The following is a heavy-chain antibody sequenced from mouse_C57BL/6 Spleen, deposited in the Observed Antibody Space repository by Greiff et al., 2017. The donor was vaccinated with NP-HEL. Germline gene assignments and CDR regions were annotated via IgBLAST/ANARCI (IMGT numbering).Heavy chain of an antibody. CDR3: ARSLFITTVVATGY. D-gene: IGHD1-1*01. Sequence: VQLQQPGAELVKPGASVKMSGKASGYTFTSYWITWVKQRPGQGLEWIGDIYPGSGSTNYNEKFKSKATLTVATSSSTAYMQLSSLTSEDSAVYYCARSLFITTVVATGYWGQGTTLTVSS. CDR2: IYPGSGST. CDR1: GYTFTSYW. J-gene: IGHJ2*01. V-gene: IGHV1-55*01.